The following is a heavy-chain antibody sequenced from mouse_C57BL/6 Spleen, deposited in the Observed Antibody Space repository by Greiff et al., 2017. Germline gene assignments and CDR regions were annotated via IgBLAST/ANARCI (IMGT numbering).Heavy chain of an antibody. CDR2: INPSSGYT. D-gene: IGHD1-1*01. Sequence: QVQLKESGAELARPGASVKMSCKASGYTFTSYTMHWVKQRPGQGLEWIGYINPSSGYTKYNQKFKDKATLTADKSASTAYMQLSSLTSEDSAVYYCARGPYYYGSSYDAMDYWGQGTSVTVSS. J-gene: IGHJ4*01. CDR3: ARGPYYYGSSYDAMDY. CDR1: GYTFTSYT. V-gene: IGHV1-4*01.